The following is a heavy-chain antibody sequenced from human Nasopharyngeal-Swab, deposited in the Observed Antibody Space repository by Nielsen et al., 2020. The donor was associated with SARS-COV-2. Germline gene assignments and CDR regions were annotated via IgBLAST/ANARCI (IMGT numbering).Heavy chain of an antibody. D-gene: IGHD2/OR15-2a*01. CDR3: ARDFYGGASGDHYYYYGMDV. CDR1: GFTFSSYW. Sequence: GGSLPISCQASGFTFSSYWMSWVRQAPGKGLERVANIKQDGSEKYYVDSVKGRFTISRDNAKNSLYLQMNSLRAEDTAVYYCARDFYGGASGDHYYYYGMDVWGQGTTVTVSS. CDR2: IKQDGSEK. V-gene: IGHV3-7*01. J-gene: IGHJ6*02.